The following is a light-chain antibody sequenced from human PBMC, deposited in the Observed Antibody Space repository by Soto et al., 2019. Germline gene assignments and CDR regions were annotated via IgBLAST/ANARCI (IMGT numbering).Light chain of an antibody. CDR3: SSFTSTNTWV. CDR1: SSDVGGYNS. Sequence: QSALTQPASVPGSPGQSITISCTGTSSDVGGYNSVCWHQQHPGKAPKLMIYEVYNRPSGVSDRFSASKSGNTASLTISGLQADDEADYYCSSFTSTNTWVFGGGTKVTVL. V-gene: IGLV2-14*01. J-gene: IGLJ3*02. CDR2: EVY.